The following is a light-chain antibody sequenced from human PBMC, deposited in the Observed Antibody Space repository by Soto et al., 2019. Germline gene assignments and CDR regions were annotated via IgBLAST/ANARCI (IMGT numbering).Light chain of an antibody. Sequence: QSALTQPRSVSGSPGQSVTISCTGTRSDVGAYNYVSWYQQHPGKAPQLMIYDVSKRPPGVPDRFSGSKSGNTASLIIYGLQADDEADYYCCSYAGSYAWVFGEGTKLTVL. CDR1: RSDVGAYNY. CDR3: CSYAGSYAWV. CDR2: DVS. J-gene: IGLJ3*02. V-gene: IGLV2-11*01.